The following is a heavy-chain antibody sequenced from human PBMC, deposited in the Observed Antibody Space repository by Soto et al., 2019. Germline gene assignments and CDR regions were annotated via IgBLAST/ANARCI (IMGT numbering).Heavy chain of an antibody. CDR1: GGTFSSYA. J-gene: IGHJ4*02. D-gene: IGHD6-13*01. Sequence: SLKVSCKASGGTFSSYAISWVRQAPGQGLEWMGGIIPIFGTANYAQKFQGRVTITADESTSTAYMELSSLRSEDTAVYYCASQDSSTPTYYFDYWGQGXLVTVSS. V-gene: IGHV1-69*13. CDR3: ASQDSSTPTYYFDY. CDR2: IIPIFGTA.